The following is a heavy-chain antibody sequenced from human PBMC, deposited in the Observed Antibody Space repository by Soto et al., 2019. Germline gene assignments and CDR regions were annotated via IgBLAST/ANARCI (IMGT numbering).Heavy chain of an antibody. V-gene: IGHV1-2*04. J-gene: IGHJ4*02. D-gene: IGHD4-17*01. CDR2: INPNSGGT. CDR1: GYTFTGYY. Sequence: ASVKVSCKASGYTFTGYYMHWVRQAPGQGLEWMGWINPNSGGTNYAQKFQGWVTMTRDTSISTAYMELSRLRSDDTAVYYCARELLSTTVVTQAFDYWGQGTLVTVSS. CDR3: ARELLSTTVVTQAFDY.